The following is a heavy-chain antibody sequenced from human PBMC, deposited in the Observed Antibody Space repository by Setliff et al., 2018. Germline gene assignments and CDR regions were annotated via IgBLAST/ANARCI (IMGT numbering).Heavy chain of an antibody. CDR3: ARTAGSSSASGFDY. V-gene: IGHV3-21*03. CDR2: ISGSSTYT. Sequence: GSLRLSCAASGFAFSNYEMNWVRQAPGKGLEWVSSISGSSTYTYYADSVKGRFTISRDNAKDSLYLKMNSLRAEDTAVYYCARTAGSSSASGFDYWGQGTLVTVSS. J-gene: IGHJ4*02. CDR1: GFAFSNYE. D-gene: IGHD2-15*01.